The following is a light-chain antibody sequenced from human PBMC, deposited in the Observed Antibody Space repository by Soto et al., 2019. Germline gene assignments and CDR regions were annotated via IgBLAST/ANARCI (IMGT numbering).Light chain of an antibody. Sequence: IVLTQSPGTLSVSPGERVILSCRASQTLRNKLAWYQQKPGQAPRLLIYGGFTRATGIPARFSGSGSGTEFTLTINSRHSEDFAIYYCQHHNAWPLTFGPGTKLDLK. CDR1: QTLRNK. V-gene: IGKV3-15*01. CDR2: GGF. CDR3: QHHNAWPLT. J-gene: IGKJ3*01.